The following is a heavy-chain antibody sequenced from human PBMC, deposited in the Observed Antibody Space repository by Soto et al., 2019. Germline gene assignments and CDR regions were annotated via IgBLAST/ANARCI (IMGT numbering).Heavy chain of an antibody. CDR2: IYYSGST. Sequence: QVQLQESGPGLVKPSQTLSLTCTVSGGSISSGGYYWSWIRQHPGKGLEWIGYIYYSGSTYYNPSLKSRVTMSVETSKNQFSLKLSAVAAADTAVYCCARERGGGIVVVPAAIPNWFDPWGQGTLVTVSS. V-gene: IGHV4-31*03. J-gene: IGHJ5*02. CDR3: ARERGGGIVVVPAAIPNWFDP. D-gene: IGHD2-2*01. CDR1: GGSISSGGYY.